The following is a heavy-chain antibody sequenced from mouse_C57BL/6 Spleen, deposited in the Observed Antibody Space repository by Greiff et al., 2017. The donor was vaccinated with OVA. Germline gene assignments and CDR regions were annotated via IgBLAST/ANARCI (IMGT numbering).Heavy chain of an antibody. D-gene: IGHD1-1*01. CDR1: GFTFSDYY. CDR2: INYDGSST. CDR3: ARDRDYGSSSGFAY. V-gene: IGHV5-16*01. J-gene: IGHJ3*01. Sequence: EVKVEESEGGLVQPGSSMKLSCTASGFTFSDYYMAWVRQVPEKGLEWVANINYDGSSTYYLDSLKSRFIISRDNAKNILYLQMSSLKSEDTATYYCARDRDYGSSSGFAYWGQGTLVTVSA.